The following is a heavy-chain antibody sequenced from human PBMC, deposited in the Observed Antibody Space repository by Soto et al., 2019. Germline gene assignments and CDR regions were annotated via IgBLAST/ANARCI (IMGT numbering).Heavy chain of an antibody. D-gene: IGHD3-9*01. CDR2: IIPILGIA. J-gene: IGHJ6*03. CDR3: AVYYDILTGYYRSIYSYYMDV. CDR1: GGTFSSYT. V-gene: IGHV1-69*02. Sequence: QVQLVQSGAEVKKPGSSVKVSCKASGGTFSSYTISWVRQAPGQGLEWMGRIIPILGIANYAQKFQGRVTITADKSTSTAYMELSSLRSEDTSVYYCAVYYDILTGYYRSIYSYYMDVWGKGTTVTVSS.